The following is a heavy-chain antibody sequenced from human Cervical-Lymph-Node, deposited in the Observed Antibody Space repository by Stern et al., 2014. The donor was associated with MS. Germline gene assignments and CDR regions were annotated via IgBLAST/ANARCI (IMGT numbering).Heavy chain of an antibody. CDR1: GFTFSSYW. V-gene: IGHV3-7*03. CDR3: ARELAAAGLYYYYYGMDV. J-gene: IGHJ6*02. Sequence: VQLVQSGGGLVQPGGSLRLSCAASGFTFSSYWMSWVRQAPGKGLEWVANIKQDGSEKYYVDSVKGRFTISRDNAKNSLYLQMNSLRAEDTAVYYCARELAAAGLYYYYYGMDVWGQGTTVTVSS. D-gene: IGHD6-13*01. CDR2: IKQDGSEK.